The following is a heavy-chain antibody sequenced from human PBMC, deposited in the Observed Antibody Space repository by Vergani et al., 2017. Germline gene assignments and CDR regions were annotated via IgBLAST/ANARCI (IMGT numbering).Heavy chain of an antibody. V-gene: IGHV3-9*01. D-gene: IGHD2-2*01. Sequence: EVQLLESGGGLVQPGGSLRLSCAASGFTFSSYAMHWVRQAPGKGLEWVSGISWNSGSIGYADSVKGRFTISRDNAKNSLYLQMNSLRAEDTALYYCAKMCSSSTSCYDNWFDPWGQGTLVTVSS. CDR3: AKMCSSSTSCYDNWFDP. CDR2: ISWNSGSI. CDR1: GFTFSSYA. J-gene: IGHJ5*02.